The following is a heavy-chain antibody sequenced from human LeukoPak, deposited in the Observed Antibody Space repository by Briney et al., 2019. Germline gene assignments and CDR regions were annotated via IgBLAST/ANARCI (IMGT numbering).Heavy chain of an antibody. CDR2: IRFDGSNK. Sequence: GGSLRLSCAASGFTFSNYGVHWVRQAPGKGLEWVSFIRFDGSNKYYADSVKGRFTISRDNAENKLYLQMNSLRVEDTAVYYCARVALSQGLDAWGQGTLVTVSS. CDR3: ARVALSQGLDA. CDR1: GFTFSNYG. J-gene: IGHJ5*02. D-gene: IGHD3-10*01. V-gene: IGHV3-30*02.